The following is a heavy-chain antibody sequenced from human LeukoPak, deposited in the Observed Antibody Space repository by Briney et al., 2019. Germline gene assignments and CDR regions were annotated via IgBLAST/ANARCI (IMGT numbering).Heavy chain of an antibody. CDR2: ISYDGSNK. CDR1: GFTFSSYA. CDR3: ARVVYDSSGYRSGSLGQ. J-gene: IGHJ4*02. D-gene: IGHD3-22*01. Sequence: PGGSLRLSCAASGFTFSSYAMHWVRQAPGEGLEWVSAISYDGSNKYYADSVKGRFTISRDNSKNTLYLQMNSLRAEDTAVYYCARVVYDSSGYRSGSLGQWGQGTVVTVSS. V-gene: IGHV3-30-3*01.